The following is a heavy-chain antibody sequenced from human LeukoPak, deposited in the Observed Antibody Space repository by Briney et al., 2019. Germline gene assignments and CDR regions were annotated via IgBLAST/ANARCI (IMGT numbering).Heavy chain of an antibody. CDR2: IYYSGST. Sequence: PSETLSLTCTASGGSINSYYWSWIRLPPGKGLEWIGSIYYSGSTNYNPSLKSRVTISVDTSKNQFSLKLSSVTAADTAVYYCARGLMMAVAGRGEFHYWGQGTLVTVSS. J-gene: IGHJ4*02. D-gene: IGHD6-13*01. CDR3: ARGLMMAVAGRGEFHY. V-gene: IGHV4-59*01. CDR1: GGSINSYY.